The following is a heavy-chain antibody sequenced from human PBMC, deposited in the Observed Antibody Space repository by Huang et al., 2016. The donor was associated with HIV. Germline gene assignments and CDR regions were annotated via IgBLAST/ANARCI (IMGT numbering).Heavy chain of an antibody. D-gene: IGHD3-16*01. CDR2: IYPGDSET. CDR1: GYSFTTYW. J-gene: IGHJ4*02. Sequence: EVQLIQSGVEVKRPGESLNISCKVSGYSFTTYWIGWVRQMPGKGLDWMGMIYPGDSETIYNPSFQGQVTISADTSLTTAYLQWNHLKASDSAIYYCAGGPHIDFWGQGTRVTVSS. V-gene: IGHV5-51*01. CDR3: AGGPHIDF.